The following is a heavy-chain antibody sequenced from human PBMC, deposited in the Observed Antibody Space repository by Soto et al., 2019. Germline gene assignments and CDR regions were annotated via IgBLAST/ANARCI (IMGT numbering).Heavy chain of an antibody. CDR3: ARDGVGATIDY. CDR2: ISYDGNNK. D-gene: IGHD1-26*01. V-gene: IGHV3-30-3*01. CDR1: GFTFSSYA. J-gene: IGHJ4*02. Sequence: QVQLVESGGGVVQPGRSLRLSCADSGFTFSSYAMHWVRQAPGKGLEWVAVISYDGNNKYYADSVKGRFTISRDNSKNTLYLQMNSLRAEDTAVYYCARDGVGATIDYWGQGTLVTVSS.